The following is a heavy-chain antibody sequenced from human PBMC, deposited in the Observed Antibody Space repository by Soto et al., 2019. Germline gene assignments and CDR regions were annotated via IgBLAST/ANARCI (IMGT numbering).Heavy chain of an antibody. V-gene: IGHV1-18*01. CDR3: ASSYYYDSSGYQN. CDR1: GYTFAIYG. Sequence: EASVKVSCKASGYTFAIYGIIWVRQAPGQGLEWMGWISAYNGNTNYAQKLQGRVTMTTDTSTSTAYMELRSLRSDDTAVYYCASSYYYDSSGYQNWGQGTLVTVSS. CDR2: ISAYNGNT. J-gene: IGHJ4*02. D-gene: IGHD3-22*01.